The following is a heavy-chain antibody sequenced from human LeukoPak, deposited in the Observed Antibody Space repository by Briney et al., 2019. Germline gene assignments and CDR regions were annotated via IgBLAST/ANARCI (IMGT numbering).Heavy chain of an antibody. V-gene: IGHV3-7*03. D-gene: IGHD3-10*01. CDR1: GFTFSSYW. Sequence: GGSLRLSCAASGFTFSSYWMSWVRQAPGKGLEWVANIKQDGSEKYYVDSVKGRFTTSRDNAKNSLYLQMNSLRAEDTAVYYCARDTGSGSYDYWGQGTLVTVSS. CDR3: ARDTGSGSYDY. J-gene: IGHJ4*02. CDR2: IKQDGSEK.